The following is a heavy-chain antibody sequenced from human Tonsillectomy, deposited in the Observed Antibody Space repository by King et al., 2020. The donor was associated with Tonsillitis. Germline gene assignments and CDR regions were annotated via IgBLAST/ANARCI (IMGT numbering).Heavy chain of an antibody. D-gene: IGHD5-18*01. CDR1: GFSLSTSGVS. CDR2: IYWDDDK. Sequence: TLKESGPTLVKPTQTLTLTCTFSGFSLSTSGVSVGWIRQPPGKALEWLALIYWDDDKRYSPSLKSRLTITKDTSKNQVVLTMTNMDPVDTATYYCAPVLAPTVETAMAEAFDIGGKGKMATVSS. J-gene: IGHJ3*02. V-gene: IGHV2-5*02. CDR3: APVLAPTVETAMAEAFDI.